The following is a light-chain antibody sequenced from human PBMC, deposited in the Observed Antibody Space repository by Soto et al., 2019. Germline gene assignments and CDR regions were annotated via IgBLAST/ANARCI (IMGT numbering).Light chain of an antibody. J-gene: IGKJ1*01. CDR2: KAS. CDR1: QSIGSW. CDR3: QQYNSYSEA. Sequence: DIQMTQSPSILSASVGDRVTITCRASQSIGSWLAWYQHKPGKAPKLLIYKASSLESGVPLRFSGSGSGTEFTLTISSLQRDDFATYYCQQYNSYSEAFGQGTKVDIK. V-gene: IGKV1-5*03.